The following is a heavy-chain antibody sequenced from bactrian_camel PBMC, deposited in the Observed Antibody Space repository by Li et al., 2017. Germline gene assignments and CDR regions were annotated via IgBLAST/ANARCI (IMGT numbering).Heavy chain of an antibody. CDR1: GYTYGRYD. J-gene: IGHJ4*01. CDR3: AADRGACSARYRQASYCY. CDR2: IDSDDST. V-gene: IGHV3S55*01. D-gene: IGHD3*01. Sequence: HVQLVESGGGSVQAGGSLRLSCAASGYTYGRYDCMAWFRQAPGREREGVATIDSDDSTIYADSVKGRFTISKGNAKNTLYLQMNSLKPEDTAMYYCAADRGACSARYRQASYCYWGQGTQVTVS.